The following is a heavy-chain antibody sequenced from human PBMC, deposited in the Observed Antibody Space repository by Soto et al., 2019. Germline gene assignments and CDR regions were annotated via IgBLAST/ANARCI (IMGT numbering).Heavy chain of an antibody. CDR2: VYWNHDK. D-gene: IGHD2-21*01. CDR1: GFSLTTSGVG. V-gene: IGHV2-5*01. Sequence: SGPTLVNPTQTLTLTCTFSGFSLTTSGVGVGWIRQSPGKALEWLALVYWNHDKRYNSSLKTRLTISKDTSKNQVVLTMADMDPVDTATSFCVHEYSSSNWIYPWGQGTLVTVSS. J-gene: IGHJ5*02. CDR3: VHEYSSSNWIYP.